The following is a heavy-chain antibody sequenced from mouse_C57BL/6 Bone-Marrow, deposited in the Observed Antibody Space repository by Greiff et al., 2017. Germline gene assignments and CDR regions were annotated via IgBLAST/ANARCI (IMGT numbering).Heavy chain of an antibody. V-gene: IGHV5-17*01. D-gene: IGHD1-1*01. Sequence: DVKLVESGGGLVKPGGSLKLSCAASGFTFSDYGMHWVRQAPEKGLEWVAYISSGSSTIYYADTVKGRFTISRDNAKNTLFLQMTSLRSEDTAMYYCARPGGGTTVRSYAMDYWGQGTSVTVSS. CDR1: GFTFSDYG. CDR2: ISSGSSTI. CDR3: ARPGGGTTVRSYAMDY. J-gene: IGHJ4*01.